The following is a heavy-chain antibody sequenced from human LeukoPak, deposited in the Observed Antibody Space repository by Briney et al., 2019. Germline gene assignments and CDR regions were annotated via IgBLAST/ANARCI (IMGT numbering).Heavy chain of an antibody. CDR2: IYYTGNT. Sequence: SETLSLTCTVSGDSLSTSKSYWGWIRQPPLKGLEWIGSIYYTGNTYYNASLKSQVSISIDTSKNQFSLRLTSVTAADTAVYYCARQTGSGLFILPGGQGTLVTVSS. J-gene: IGHJ4*02. CDR3: ARQTGSGLFILP. V-gene: IGHV4-39*01. D-gene: IGHD3/OR15-3a*01. CDR1: GDSLSTSKSY.